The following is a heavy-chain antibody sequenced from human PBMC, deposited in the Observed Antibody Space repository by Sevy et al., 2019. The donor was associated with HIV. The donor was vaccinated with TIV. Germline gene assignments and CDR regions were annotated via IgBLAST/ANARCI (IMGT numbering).Heavy chain of an antibody. Sequence: ASVKVSCKASGYTFTSYGISWVRQAPGQGLEWMGWISAYNGNTNYAQTLQGRVTMTTDTSTSTAYMELRSLRSDDTAVYYCARVGYCSSTSCYAGWFDPWGQGTLVTISS. J-gene: IGHJ5*02. CDR3: ARVGYCSSTSCYAGWFDP. CDR2: ISAYNGNT. D-gene: IGHD2-2*01. CDR1: GYTFTSYG. V-gene: IGHV1-18*01.